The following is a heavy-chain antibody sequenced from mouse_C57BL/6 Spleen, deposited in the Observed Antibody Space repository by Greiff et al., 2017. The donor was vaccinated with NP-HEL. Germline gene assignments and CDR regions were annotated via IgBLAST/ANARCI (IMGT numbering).Heavy chain of an antibody. Sequence: EVKLMESGPGLVKPSQSLSLTCSVTGYSITSGYYWNWIRQFPGNKLEWMGYISYDGSNNYNPSLKNRISITRDTSKNQFFLKLNSVTTEDTATYYCARGGYDVGYAMDYWGQGTSVTVSS. CDR3: ARGGYDVGYAMDY. D-gene: IGHD2-2*01. J-gene: IGHJ4*01. V-gene: IGHV3-6*01. CDR2: ISYDGSN. CDR1: GYSITSGYY.